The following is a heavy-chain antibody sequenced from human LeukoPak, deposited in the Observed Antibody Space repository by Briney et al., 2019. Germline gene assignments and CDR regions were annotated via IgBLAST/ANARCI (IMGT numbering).Heavy chain of an antibody. D-gene: IGHD2-15*01. CDR3: ARDHVVDGLVFDY. Sequence: GGSLRLSCAAAGFTFRSHWMSWIRQAPGKGLEWVANTNQDGSDKQYVDSVKGRFTISRDNAKNSLYLHMDSLRAEDTGLYYCARDHVVDGLVFDYWGQGALVTVSS. V-gene: IGHV3-7*01. J-gene: IGHJ4*02. CDR2: TNQDGSDK. CDR1: GFTFRSHW.